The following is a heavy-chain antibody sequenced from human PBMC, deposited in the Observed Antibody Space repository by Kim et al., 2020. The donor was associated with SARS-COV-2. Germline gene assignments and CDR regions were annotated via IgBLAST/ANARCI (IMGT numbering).Heavy chain of an antibody. J-gene: IGHJ4*02. CDR1: GGSISSSSYY. Sequence: SETLSLTCTVSGGSISSSSYYWGWIRQPPGKGLEWIGSIYYSGSTYYNPSLKSRVTISVDTSKNQFSLKLSSVTAADTAMYYCARGRVYSSSPEFDYWGQGTLVTVSS. CDR2: IYYSGST. D-gene: IGHD6-6*01. V-gene: IGHV4-39*07. CDR3: ARGRVYSSSPEFDY.